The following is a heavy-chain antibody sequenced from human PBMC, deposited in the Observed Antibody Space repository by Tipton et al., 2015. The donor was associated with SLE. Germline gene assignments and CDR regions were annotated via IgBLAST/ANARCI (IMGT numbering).Heavy chain of an antibody. D-gene: IGHD3-3*01. Sequence: TLSLTCTVSGGSISNSYWTWIRQPPGKGLEWIGYVYYTGATNYNPSLESRAAISVDTSKNKFSLRLRSATAADTAVYYCARHYDDCGLFRHFDHWGQGILVTVSS. V-gene: IGHV4-59*01. J-gene: IGHJ5*02. CDR3: ARHYDDCGLFRHFDH. CDR2: VYYTGAT. CDR1: GGSISNSY.